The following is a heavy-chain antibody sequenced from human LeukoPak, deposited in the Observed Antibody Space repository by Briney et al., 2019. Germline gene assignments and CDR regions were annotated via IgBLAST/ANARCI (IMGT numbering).Heavy chain of an antibody. D-gene: IGHD5-18*01. V-gene: IGHV4-34*01. CDR1: GGSFSGYY. J-gene: IGHJ6*03. CDR2: INHSGST. Sequence: SETLSLTCAVSGGSFSGYYWSWIRQPPGEGLEWIGEINHSGSTNYSPSLKSRVTISVDTSKNQFSLKLNSVTAADTAVYYCARRGFGGYSYGYNYHYYFCMDVWGKGTTVTISS. CDR3: ARRGFGGYSYGYNYHYYFCMDV.